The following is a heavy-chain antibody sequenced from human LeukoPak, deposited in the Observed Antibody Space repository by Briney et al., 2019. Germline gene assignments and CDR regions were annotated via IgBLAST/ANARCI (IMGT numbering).Heavy chain of an antibody. CDR1: GFTFSSYW. J-gene: IGHJ3*01. D-gene: IGHD3-9*01. V-gene: IGHV3-7*03. Sequence: PGGSLRLSCAASGFTFSSYWMSWVRQAPGKGLEWVANIKQDGSGKYYVDSVKGRFTISRDNAKNSLYLQMNSLRAEDTAVYYCARGGSYYYDILTGYFFRDWGQGTMVTVSS. CDR2: IKQDGSGK. CDR3: ARGGSYYYDILTGYFFRD.